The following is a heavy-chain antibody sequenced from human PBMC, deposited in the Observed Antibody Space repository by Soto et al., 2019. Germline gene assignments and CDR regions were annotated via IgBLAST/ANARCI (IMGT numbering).Heavy chain of an antibody. CDR2: IWYDGSNK. D-gene: IGHD2-2*01. CDR3: ARGLHPRIVVVPAARWFDP. CDR1: GFTFSSYG. Sequence: PGGSLRLSCAASGFTFSSYGMHWVRQAPGKGLEWVAVIWYDGSNKYYADSVKGRFTISRDNSKNTLYLQMNSLRAEDTAVYYCARGLHPRIVVVPAARWFDPWGQGTLVTVDS. V-gene: IGHV3-33*01. J-gene: IGHJ5*02.